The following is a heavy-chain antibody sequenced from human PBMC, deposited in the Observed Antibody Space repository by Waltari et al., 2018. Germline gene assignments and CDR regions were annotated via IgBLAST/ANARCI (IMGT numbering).Heavy chain of an antibody. J-gene: IGHJ6*03. D-gene: IGHD3-16*01. CDR2: ISWNNVNI. V-gene: IGHV3-9*01. Sequence: VQLVESGGGLVPPGRSLRLSCARSGFAFVDSATPRVRQAPGKGLEWVSGISWNNVNIDYADSVRGRFTISRDNAKNSLYLEMTGLRPEDTALYYCVKDAWGGNYYFFYLDAWGKGTTVTVSS. CDR1: GFAFVDSA. CDR3: VKDAWGGNYYFFYLDA.